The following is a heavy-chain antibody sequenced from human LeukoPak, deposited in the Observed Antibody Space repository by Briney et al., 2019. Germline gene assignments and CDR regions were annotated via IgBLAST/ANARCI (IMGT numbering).Heavy chain of an antibody. J-gene: IGHJ3*02. CDR3: ARQGYSSGWSRVKGAFDI. Sequence: GESLKISCKGSGYSFTSYWIGWVRQMPGKGLEWMGIIYPGDSDTRYIPSFQGQVTISADKSISTAYLQWSSLKASDTAMYYCARQGYSSGWSRVKGAFDIWGQGTMVTVSS. CDR1: GYSFTSYW. D-gene: IGHD6-19*01. CDR2: IYPGDSDT. V-gene: IGHV5-51*01.